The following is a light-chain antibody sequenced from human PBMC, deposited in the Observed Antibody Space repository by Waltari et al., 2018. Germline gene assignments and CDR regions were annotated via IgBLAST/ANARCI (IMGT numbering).Light chain of an antibody. CDR1: QDIATR. Sequence: DIQMTQSPSSVPASVGDGVTITCPASQDIATRLGWYQQKIGKAPKLLIYTGSSLPSGVPPRFSGSGSGTDFTLTISRLQPEDSATYYCQQTTSFPLTFGGGTKVEIK. CDR2: TGS. V-gene: IGKV1-12*01. J-gene: IGKJ4*01. CDR3: QQTTSFPLT.